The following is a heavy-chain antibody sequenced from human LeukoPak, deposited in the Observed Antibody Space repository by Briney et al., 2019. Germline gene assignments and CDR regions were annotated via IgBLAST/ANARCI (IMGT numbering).Heavy chain of an antibody. J-gene: IGHJ4*02. CDR3: ARSSFDY. V-gene: IGHV4-39*07. Sequence: PSETLSLTCTVSGGSISSSSYYWGWIRQPPGKGLEWIGSIYYSGSTYYYPSLKSRLTISIDTSKNAFSLNLRSVTAADTAVYYCARSSFDYWGQGILVTVSS. CDR2: IYYSGST. CDR1: GGSISSSSYY.